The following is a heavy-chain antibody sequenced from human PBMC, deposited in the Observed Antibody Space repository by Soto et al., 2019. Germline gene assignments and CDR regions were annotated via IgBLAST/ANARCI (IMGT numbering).Heavy chain of an antibody. CDR3: ARVSMIPIPWFDP. CDR1: GGTFSSYA. CDR2: IIPIFGSA. V-gene: IGHV1-69*13. Sequence: SVKVSCEASGGTFSSYAISWVRQAPGQGLEWMGGIIPIFGSANYAQNFQGRVTITADESTTTAYMELRSLRSEDTAVYYCARVSMIPIPWFDPWGQGTLVTVSS. D-gene: IGHD3-22*01. J-gene: IGHJ5*02.